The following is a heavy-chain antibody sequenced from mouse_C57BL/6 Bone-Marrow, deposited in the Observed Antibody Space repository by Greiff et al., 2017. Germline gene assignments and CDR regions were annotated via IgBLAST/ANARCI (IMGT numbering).Heavy chain of an antibody. CDR1: GFTFTDYY. D-gene: IGHD4-1*01. CDR2: IRNKANGYTT. J-gene: IGHJ4*01. V-gene: IGHV7-3*01. Sequence: EVKLMESGGGLVQPGGSLSLSCAASGFTFTDYYMSWVRQPPGKALEWLGFIRNKANGYTTEYSASVKGRFTISRDNSQSILYLQMNALRAEDSATYYCARKLVYAMDYWGQGTSVTVSS. CDR3: ARKLVYAMDY.